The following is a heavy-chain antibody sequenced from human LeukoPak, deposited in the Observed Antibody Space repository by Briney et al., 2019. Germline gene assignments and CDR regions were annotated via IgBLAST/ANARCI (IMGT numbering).Heavy chain of an antibody. CDR1: GFTFGDYA. V-gene: IGHV3-49*03. CDR2: IRSKAYGGTT. CDR3: TRSYYDSSGYYKY. Sequence: GRSLRLSSTASGFTFGDYAMSWFRQAPGQGREWGGFIRSKAYGGTTEYAASVKGRFTISRDDSKSIAHLQMNSLKTEDTAVYYCTRSYYDSSGYYKYWGQGTLVSVSS. J-gene: IGHJ4*02. D-gene: IGHD3-22*01.